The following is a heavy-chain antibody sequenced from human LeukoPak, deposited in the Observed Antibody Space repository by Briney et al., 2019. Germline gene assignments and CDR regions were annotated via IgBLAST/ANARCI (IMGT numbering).Heavy chain of an antibody. CDR1: GYTFTSYY. V-gene: IGHV1-46*01. CDR2: INPSGGST. Sequence: ASVKVSCKASGYTFTSYYMHWVRQAPGQGLEWMGIINPSGGSTSYAQKFQGRVTMTRNTSISTAYMELSSLRSEDTAVYHCARAQPHPVSLELRYFDWFPKYYYGMDVWGQGTTVTVSS. D-gene: IGHD3-9*01. J-gene: IGHJ6*02. CDR3: ARAQPHPVSLELRYFDWFPKYYYGMDV.